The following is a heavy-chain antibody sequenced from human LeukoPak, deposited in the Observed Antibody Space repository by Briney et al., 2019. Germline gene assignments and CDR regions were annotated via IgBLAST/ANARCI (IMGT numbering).Heavy chain of an antibody. D-gene: IGHD5-24*01. Sequence: GGSLRLSCAASGFTFSSYWMHWVRHAPGKGLVWVSRINSDGSSTSYADSVKGRFTISRDNAKNTLYLQMNSLRAEDTAVYYCARVPLGDGYNRPVDYWGQGTLVTVSS. J-gene: IGHJ4*02. V-gene: IGHV3-74*01. CDR1: GFTFSSYW. CDR2: INSDGSST. CDR3: ARVPLGDGYNRPVDY.